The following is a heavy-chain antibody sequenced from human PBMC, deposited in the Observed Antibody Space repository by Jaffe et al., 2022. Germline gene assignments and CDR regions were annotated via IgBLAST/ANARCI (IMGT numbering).Heavy chain of an antibody. Sequence: QLQLQESGPGLVKPSETLSLTCTVSGGSISSSSYYWGWIRQPPGKGLEWIGSIYYSGSTYYNPSLKSRVTISVDTSKNQFSLKLSSVTAADTAVYYCARQVLYDFWSGLGRGIYYFDYWGQGTLVTVSS. CDR3: ARQVLYDFWSGLGRGIYYFDY. CDR1: GGSISSSSYY. J-gene: IGHJ4*02. D-gene: IGHD3-3*01. CDR2: IYYSGST. V-gene: IGHV4-39*01.